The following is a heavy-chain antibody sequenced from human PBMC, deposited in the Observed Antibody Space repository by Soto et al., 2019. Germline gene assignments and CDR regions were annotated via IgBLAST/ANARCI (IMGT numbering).Heavy chain of an antibody. V-gene: IGHV3-11*04. CDR3: AKGGRQWLVTSDFNY. D-gene: IGHD6-19*01. CDR1: GFTFSDYY. J-gene: IGHJ4*02. CDR2: ITSSGSTI. Sequence: GSLRLSCAASGFTFSDYYMSWIRQAPGKGLEWVSYITSSGSTIYYADSVKGRFTISRDNAKNSLYLQMNSLRAEDTAVYYCAKGGRQWLVTSDFNYWGQGALVTVSS.